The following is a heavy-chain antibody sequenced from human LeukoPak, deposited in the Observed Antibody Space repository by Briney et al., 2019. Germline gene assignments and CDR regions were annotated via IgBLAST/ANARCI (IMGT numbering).Heavy chain of an antibody. CDR2: ISYEGSNK. CDR1: GFSFSIYG. Sequence: GRSLRLSCAASGFSFSIYGMHWVRQAPGKGLEWVAVISYEGSNKYYADSVKGRFTISRDNSKNTLYLQMSNLRAEDTAVYFCARGGGLDVWGQGATVTVSS. CDR3: ARGGGLDV. V-gene: IGHV3-30*03. J-gene: IGHJ6*02. D-gene: IGHD3-16*01.